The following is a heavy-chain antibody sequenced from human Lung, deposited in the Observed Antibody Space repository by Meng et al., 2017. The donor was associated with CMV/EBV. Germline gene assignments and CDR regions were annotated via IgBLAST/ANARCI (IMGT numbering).Heavy chain of an antibody. CDR3: ARVWGGDNWFDP. CDR2: MLYGGST. V-gene: IGHV4-39*07. CDR1: RGSISSSSHY. J-gene: IGHJ5*02. D-gene: IGHD3-16*01. Sequence: SXTXSLXCTVSRGSISSSSHYWGWVRQAPGKGLEWIGSMLYGGSTLYNPSPKSRVCISIDVSKNQFSLSLSAMTAADTAVYYCARVWGGDNWFDPWGQGXLVTVSS.